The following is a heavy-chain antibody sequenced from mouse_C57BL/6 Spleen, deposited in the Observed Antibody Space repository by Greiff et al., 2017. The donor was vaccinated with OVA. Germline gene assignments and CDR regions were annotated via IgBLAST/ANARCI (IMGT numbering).Heavy chain of an antibody. CDR3: ARGELWSNYAMDY. D-gene: IGHD1-1*02. CDR2: IDPSDSET. CDR1: GYTFTSYW. Sequence: QVQLQQPGAELVRPGSSVKLSCKASGYTFTSYWMHWVKQRPIQGLEWIGNIDPSDSETHYNQKFKDKATLTVDKSSSTAYMQLSSLTSEDSAVYYGARGELWSNYAMDYWGQGTSVTVSS. V-gene: IGHV1-52*01. J-gene: IGHJ4*01.